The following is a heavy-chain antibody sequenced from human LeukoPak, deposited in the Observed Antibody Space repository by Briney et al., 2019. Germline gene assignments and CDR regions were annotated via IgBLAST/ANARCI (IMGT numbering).Heavy chain of an antibody. J-gene: IGHJ4*02. CDR2: IWHDGSEK. CDR1: GFIFSNYV. D-gene: IGHD2-2*01. Sequence: PGGSLRLSCAASGFIFSNYVMHWVRQAPGKGLEWVAVIWHDGSEKYYGDSVKGRFSISRDNSKNTLYLQMNSLRAEDTAVYYCARDLGSVVPLYYFDYWGQGTLVTVSS. CDR3: ARDLGSVVPLYYFDY. V-gene: IGHV3-33*01.